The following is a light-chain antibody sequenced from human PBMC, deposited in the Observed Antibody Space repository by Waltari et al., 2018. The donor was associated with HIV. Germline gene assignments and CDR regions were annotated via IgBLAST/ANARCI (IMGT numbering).Light chain of an antibody. CDR2: GAF. CDR1: RPVFTD. Sequence: DIQMTQSPSSLSASVGDRVTISCRASRPVFTDLNWYQQKHGEAPKVRISGAFNLRNGVPPRFVGSGSGTGFTLVINGLQPEDFAIYFCQQSYNSPYTFGQGTKLEIK. CDR3: QQSYNSPYT. J-gene: IGKJ2*01. V-gene: IGKV1-39*01.